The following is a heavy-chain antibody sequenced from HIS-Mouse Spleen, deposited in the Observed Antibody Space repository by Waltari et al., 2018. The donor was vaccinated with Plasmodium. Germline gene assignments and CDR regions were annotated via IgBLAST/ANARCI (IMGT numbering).Heavy chain of an antibody. V-gene: IGHV4-34*01. Sequence: QVQLQQWGAGLLKPSETLSLTCAVYGGSFSGYYWSWIRQPPGKGLEWIGEINHSGSTNLTPSLKRRVTISLDTSKNQFSLKLSSVTAADTAVYYCARGRFGELLHAFDIWGQGTMVTVSS. CDR1: GGSFSGYY. CDR2: INHSGST. D-gene: IGHD3-10*01. CDR3: ARGRFGELLHAFDI. J-gene: IGHJ3*02.